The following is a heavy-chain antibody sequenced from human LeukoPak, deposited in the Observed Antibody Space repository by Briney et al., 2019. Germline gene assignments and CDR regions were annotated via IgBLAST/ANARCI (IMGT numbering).Heavy chain of an antibody. V-gene: IGHV4-59*08. D-gene: IGHD3/OR15-3a*01. Sequence: PSETLSLTCTVSGGSISNYYWSWIRQPPGKGLEWLGYVYNSGSTHYNPSLKSRITISADTSKNQFSLRLTSVTAADTAVYYCARQTGSGLFILPGGQGTLVTVSS. CDR3: ARQTGSGLFILP. CDR1: GGSISNYY. CDR2: VYNSGST. J-gene: IGHJ4*02.